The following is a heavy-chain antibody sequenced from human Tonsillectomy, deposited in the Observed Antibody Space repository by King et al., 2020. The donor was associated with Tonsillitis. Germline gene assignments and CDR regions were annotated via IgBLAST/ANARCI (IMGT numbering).Heavy chain of an antibody. CDR3: ARGPGSSWYGAYYYYYYMDV. Sequence: VQLQQWGAGLLKPSETLSLTCAVYGESFSGYYWSWIRQPPGKGLEWIGEINHSGSTNYNPSLKSRVTISVDTSKNKFSLKLSSVTAADTAVYYCARGPGSSWYGAYYYYYYMDVWGKGTTVSVSS. J-gene: IGHJ6*03. CDR2: INHSGST. D-gene: IGHD6-13*01. V-gene: IGHV4-34*01. CDR1: GESFSGYY.